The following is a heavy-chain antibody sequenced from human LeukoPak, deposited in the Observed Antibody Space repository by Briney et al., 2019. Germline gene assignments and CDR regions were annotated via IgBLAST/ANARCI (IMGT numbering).Heavy chain of an antibody. J-gene: IGHJ4*02. CDR3: ARDTRGDYYFDY. V-gene: IGHV3-30-3*01. CDR1: GFTFSSYA. Sequence: PGGSLRLSCAASGFTFSSYAMHWVRQAPGKGLEGVAVISYDGSNKYYADSVKGRFTISRDNSKNTLYLQMNSLRAEDTAVYYCARDTRGDYYFDYWGQGTLVTVSS. D-gene: IGHD2-21*02. CDR2: ISYDGSNK.